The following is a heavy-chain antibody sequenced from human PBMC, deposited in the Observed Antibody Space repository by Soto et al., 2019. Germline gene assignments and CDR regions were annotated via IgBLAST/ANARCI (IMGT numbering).Heavy chain of an antibody. Sequence: SETLSLTCTVSGGSISSDYWSWIRQPPGKGLEWIGYIYYSGSTNYNPSLKSRVTISADTSKNQFSLKLSSVTAADTAVYYCARGGVGTTYFDYWGQGILVTVSS. CDR1: GGSISSDY. CDR2: IYYSGST. D-gene: IGHD5-12*01. V-gene: IGHV4-59*01. J-gene: IGHJ4*02. CDR3: ARGGVGTTYFDY.